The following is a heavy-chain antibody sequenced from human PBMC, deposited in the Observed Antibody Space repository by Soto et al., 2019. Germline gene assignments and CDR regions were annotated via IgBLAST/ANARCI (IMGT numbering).Heavy chain of an antibody. D-gene: IGHD2-15*01. J-gene: IGHJ3*02. CDR1: GFTFSNHW. CDR3: ASIVVVVAARFSLDAFDI. Sequence: GGSLRLSCAASGFTFSNHWMHWVRQAPGKGLVWVSVINTDGSTTHYADSVKGRFTISRDNSKNTLYLQMNSLRAEDTAVYYCASIVVVVAARFSLDAFDIWGQGTMVTVSS. CDR2: INTDGSTT. V-gene: IGHV3-74*01.